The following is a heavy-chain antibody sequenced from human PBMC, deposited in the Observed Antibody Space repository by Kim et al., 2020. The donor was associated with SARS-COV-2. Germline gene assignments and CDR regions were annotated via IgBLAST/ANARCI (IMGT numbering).Heavy chain of an antibody. CDR3: AKALESSYYYGMDV. D-gene: IGHD1-26*01. V-gene: IGHV3-23*01. Sequence: ADSVKGRFTISRDNSKNTLYLQMNSLRAEDTAVYYCAKALESSYYYGMDVWGQGTTVTVSS. J-gene: IGHJ6*02.